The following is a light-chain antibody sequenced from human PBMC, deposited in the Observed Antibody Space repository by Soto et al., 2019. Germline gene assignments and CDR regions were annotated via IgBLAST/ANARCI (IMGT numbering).Light chain of an antibody. J-gene: IGKJ1*01. Sequence: DIQMTQSPSTLSASVGDRVTITCRASQSISTWLAWYQQKPGKAPKLLIYDASSLESGVPSRFSGSASGTEFTLTISSLQPDDFATYYCQQYNIYSWTFGLGTKVDIK. CDR3: QQYNIYSWT. CDR1: QSISTW. V-gene: IGKV1-5*01. CDR2: DAS.